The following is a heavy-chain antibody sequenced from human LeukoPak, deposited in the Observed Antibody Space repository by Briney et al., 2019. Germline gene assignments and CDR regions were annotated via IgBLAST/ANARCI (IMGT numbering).Heavy chain of an antibody. CDR1: GYTFTSYD. J-gene: IGHJ5*02. Sequence: ASVKVSCKASGYTFTSYDINWVRQATGQGLEWMGWMNLNSGNTGYAQKFQGRVTMTRNTSISTAYMELSSLRSEDTAVYYCARGGGYSALDGIIIDPWGQGTLVTVSS. CDR2: MNLNSGNT. V-gene: IGHV1-8*01. CDR3: ARGGGYSALDGIIIDP. D-gene: IGHD5-18*01.